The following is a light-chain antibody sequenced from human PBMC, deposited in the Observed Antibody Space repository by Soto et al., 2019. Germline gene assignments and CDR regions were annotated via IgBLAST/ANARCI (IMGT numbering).Light chain of an antibody. CDR3: RHCGSSPLDFS. CDR2: RAS. V-gene: IGKV3-20*01. CDR1: QSVSTRD. J-gene: IGKJ2*03. Sequence: ESMLTQSPGTLSLSPGERATLSFRASQSVSTRDLAWYQQKPGQAPRLLIYRASLRAAGSPNRFSGSGSGPDFTLTINRLEPEDFAVYYCRHCGSSPLDFSVGEGTKLE.